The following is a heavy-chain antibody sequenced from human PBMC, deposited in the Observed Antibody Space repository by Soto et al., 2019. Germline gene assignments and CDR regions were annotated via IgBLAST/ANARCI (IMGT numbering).Heavy chain of an antibody. CDR2: ISAYNGNT. J-gene: IGHJ5*02. V-gene: IGHV1-18*01. CDR3: ARDLELYYYDSSGYPHWFDP. D-gene: IGHD3-22*01. CDR1: GYTFTSYG. Sequence: ASVKVSCKASGYTFTSYGISWVRQAPGQGLEWMGWISAYNGNTNYAQKLQGRVTMTTDTSTSTAYMELRGLRSDDTAVYYCARDLELYYYDSSGYPHWFDPWGQGTLVTVSS.